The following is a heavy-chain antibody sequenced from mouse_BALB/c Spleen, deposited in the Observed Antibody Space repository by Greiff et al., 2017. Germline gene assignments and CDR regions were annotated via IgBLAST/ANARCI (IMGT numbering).Heavy chain of an antibody. D-gene: IGHD1-1*01. CDR1: GYSITSDYA. Sequence: DVHLVESGPGLVKPSQSLSLTCTVTGYSITSDYAWNWIRQFPGNKLEWMGYISYSGSTSYNPSLKSRISITRDTSKNQFFLQLNSVTTEDTATYYCARAYGSSYWYFDVWGAGTTVTVSS. CDR2: ISYSGST. CDR3: ARAYGSSYWYFDV. J-gene: IGHJ1*01. V-gene: IGHV3-2*02.